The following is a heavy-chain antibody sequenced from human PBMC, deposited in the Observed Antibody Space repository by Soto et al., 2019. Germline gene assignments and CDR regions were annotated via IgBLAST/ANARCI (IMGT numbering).Heavy chain of an antibody. CDR3: AREEKYCSSTSCYDLNWFDP. D-gene: IGHD2-2*01. CDR2: ISSSSTYI. V-gene: IGHV3-21*06. CDR1: GFTFSSYS. J-gene: IGHJ5*02. Sequence: PGGSLRLSCAASGFTFSSYSMNWVRQAPGKGLEWVSSISSSSTYIYYADSLKGRFTISRDNAKNSVYLQMNSLRAEDTAVYYCAREEKYCSSTSCYDLNWFDPWGQGTLVTVSS.